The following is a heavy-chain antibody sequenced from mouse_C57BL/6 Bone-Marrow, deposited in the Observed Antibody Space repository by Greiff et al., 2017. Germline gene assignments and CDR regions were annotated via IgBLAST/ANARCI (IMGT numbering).Heavy chain of an antibody. J-gene: IGHJ4*01. CDR2: IRSKSNNYAT. CDR1: GFSFNTYA. Sequence: EVQLVESGGGLVQPKGSLKLSCAASGFSFNTYAMNWVRQAPGKGLEWVARIRSKSNNYATYYADSVKDRFTISRDDSESMLYLQMNNLKTEDTAMYYCVRHGNYGNYGNAMDYWGQGTSVTVSS. D-gene: IGHD2-1*01. V-gene: IGHV10-1*01. CDR3: VRHGNYGNYGNAMDY.